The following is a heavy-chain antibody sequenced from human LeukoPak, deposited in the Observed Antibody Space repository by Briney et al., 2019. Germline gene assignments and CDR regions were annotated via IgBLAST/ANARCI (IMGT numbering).Heavy chain of an antibody. J-gene: IGHJ3*02. D-gene: IGHD3-16*01. CDR1: GVTLSDHH. V-gene: IGHV3-72*01. Sequence: GGSLRLSCAASGVTLSDHHMDWVRQAPGKGLEWVGRTRNKARGNTTEYAASVKGRFTISRDDSKTLVYLQMKSLKTEDTAVYFCARDGGEGDNSAFDIWGQGTVVTVSS. CDR3: ARDGGEGDNSAFDI. CDR2: TRNKARGNTT.